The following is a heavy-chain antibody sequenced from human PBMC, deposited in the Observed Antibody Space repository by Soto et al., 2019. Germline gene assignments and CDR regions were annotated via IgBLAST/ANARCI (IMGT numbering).Heavy chain of an antibody. J-gene: IGHJ4*02. CDR2: IWYDGSNK. Sequence: QVQLVESGGGVVQPGRSLRLSCAASGFTFSSYGMHWVRQAPGKGLEWVAVIWYDGSNKYYADSVKGRFTISRDNSKNTLYLKMNSLRAEDTAVYYCARAQREYSSGWYGFDYWGQGTLVTVSS. CDR1: GFTFSSYG. CDR3: ARAQREYSSGWYGFDY. V-gene: IGHV3-33*01. D-gene: IGHD6-19*01.